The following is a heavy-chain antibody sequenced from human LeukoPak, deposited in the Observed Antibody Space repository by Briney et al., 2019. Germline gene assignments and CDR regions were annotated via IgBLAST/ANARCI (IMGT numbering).Heavy chain of an antibody. J-gene: IGHJ4*02. V-gene: IGHV3-7*03. Sequence: GGSLRLSCAASAFAFSAYWMSWVRQAPGKGLEWVANIKKDGRDKSYVDYVKGRFTISRDNAKNSLYLQMNSLRAEDTAVYYCARKTVVGSYFDYLGQGAPVTVAS. CDR1: AFAFSAYW. CDR2: IKKDGRDK. D-gene: IGHD4-23*01. CDR3: ARKTVVGSYFDY.